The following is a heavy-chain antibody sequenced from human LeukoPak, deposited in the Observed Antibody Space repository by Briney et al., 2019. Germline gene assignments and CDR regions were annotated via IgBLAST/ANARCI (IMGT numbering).Heavy chain of an antibody. D-gene: IGHD2-2*01. J-gene: IGHJ6*03. CDR2: IIPIFGTA. CDR1: GGTFSSYA. V-gene: IGHV1-69*06. CDR3: ARERYCSSTSCYVLNYYYYYMDV. Sequence: ASVKVSCKASGGTFSSYAISWVRQAPGQGLEWMGGIIPIFGTANYAQKFQGRVTITADKSTSTAYMELSSLRSEDTAVYYCARERYCSSTSCYVLNYYYYYMDVWGKGTTVTVSS.